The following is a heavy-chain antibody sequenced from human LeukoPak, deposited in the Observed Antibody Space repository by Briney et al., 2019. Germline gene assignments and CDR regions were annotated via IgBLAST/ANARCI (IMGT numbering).Heavy chain of an antibody. J-gene: IGHJ6*02. CDR1: GFTFSTYW. D-gene: IGHD6-19*01. V-gene: IGHV3-74*01. CDR3: AKDNIAVAGTDYYYYGMDV. Sequence: GGSLRLSCAASGFTFSTYWMHWVRQAPGKGLVWVSRINSDESSTTYADSVKGRFTISRDNAKNTLYLQMNSLRAEDTAVYYCAKDNIAVAGTDYYYYGMDVWGQGTTVTVSS. CDR2: INSDESST.